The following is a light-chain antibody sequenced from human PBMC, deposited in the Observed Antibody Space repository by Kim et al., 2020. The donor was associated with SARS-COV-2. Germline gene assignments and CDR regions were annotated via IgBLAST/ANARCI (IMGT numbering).Light chain of an antibody. CDR1: SSDVGGYNY. V-gene: IGLV2-14*03. CDR2: DVS. Sequence: QSVLTQPASVSGSPGQSITISCTGTSSDVGGYNYVSWYQQHPGKAPKLMIYDVSNRPSGVSNRFSGSKSGNTASLTISGLQAEDEAGYYCSSYTSSSTWVFGGGTQLTVL. J-gene: IGLJ3*02. CDR3: SSYTSSSTWV.